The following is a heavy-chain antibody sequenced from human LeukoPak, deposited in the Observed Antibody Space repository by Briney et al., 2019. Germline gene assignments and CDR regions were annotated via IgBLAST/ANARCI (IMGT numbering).Heavy chain of an antibody. CDR1: GFNLSRYL. CDR3: ARDIEAAGLFLDY. CDR2: TKYDGSEK. J-gene: IGHJ1*01. D-gene: IGHD6-13*01. Sequence: PGGSLRLSRAASGFNLSRYLMSLVRQAPGKGLEWVAKTKYDGSEKYYVDSVKGRFTISRDNAKNSLYLQMSSLRAEDTAVYYCARDIEAAGLFLDYWGQGTLVTVSS. V-gene: IGHV3-7*01.